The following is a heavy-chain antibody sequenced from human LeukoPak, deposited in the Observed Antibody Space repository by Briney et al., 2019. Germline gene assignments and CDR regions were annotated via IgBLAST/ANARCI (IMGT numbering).Heavy chain of an antibody. D-gene: IGHD3-22*01. V-gene: IGHV1-46*01. CDR3: ARAWQYYDRSGYYWLRF. CDR1: GYSFTRYY. Sequence: GASVKVSCEASGYSFTRYYMHWVRQAPGQGLEWMGIINPSGGSTSYAQKFQGRVTMTRDTSTSTVYMELSSLRSEDTAVDYGARAWQYYDRSGYYWLRFWGQRALGTVSS. J-gene: IGHJ4*02. CDR2: INPSGGST.